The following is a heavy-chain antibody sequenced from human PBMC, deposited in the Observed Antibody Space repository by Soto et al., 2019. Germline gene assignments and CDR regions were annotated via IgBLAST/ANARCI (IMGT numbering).Heavy chain of an antibody. CDR1: GGSINNYY. CDR3: ARYPLHCSGGNCYNFYSGLDV. Sequence: SETLSLTCTVSGGSINNYYWSWIRQAPGKGLEWFGYIYYSGSVNYNPSLKSRVAISVDTSKNQFSLKLRSVTAADTAIYYCARYPLHCSGGNCYNFYSGLDVWGQGTTVTVSS. V-gene: IGHV4-59*01. J-gene: IGHJ6*02. D-gene: IGHD2-15*01. CDR2: IYYSGSV.